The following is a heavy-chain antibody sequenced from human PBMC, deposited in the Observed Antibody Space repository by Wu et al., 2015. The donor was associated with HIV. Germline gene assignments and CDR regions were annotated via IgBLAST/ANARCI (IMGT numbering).Heavy chain of an antibody. V-gene: IGHV1-69*05. CDR3: ARPSRSTIAAATDS. D-gene: IGHD6-13*01. CDR1: GDISNSHA. J-gene: IGHJ4*02. CDR2: ITPIFQTP. Sequence: QVHLVQSGPEVKKPGSSVKVSCKASGDISNSHAINWVRQAPGQGLEWMGGITPIFQTPNHAQKFQGRISISMDKSTTTVYMEMRRLTSEDSAVYFCARPSRSTIAAATDSWGQGTLVIVSS.